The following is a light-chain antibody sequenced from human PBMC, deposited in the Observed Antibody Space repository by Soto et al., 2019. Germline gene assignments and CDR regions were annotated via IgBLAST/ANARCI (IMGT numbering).Light chain of an antibody. Sequence: EIVVTQSQATLSVSPGERVTLSCRASQSVSSSLAWYQQRPGQAPRLLIYDTSPRAAGIAARFSGSGSGTAFTHTSSSLQSEDSAVYYCQQYVHWPPWAFGQGTPVEIK. CDR3: QQYVHWPPWA. CDR2: DTS. CDR1: QSVSSS. J-gene: IGKJ1*01. V-gene: IGKV3-15*01.